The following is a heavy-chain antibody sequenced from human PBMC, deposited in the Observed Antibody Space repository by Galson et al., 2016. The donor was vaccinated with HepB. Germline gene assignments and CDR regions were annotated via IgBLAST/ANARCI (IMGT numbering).Heavy chain of an antibody. CDR1: GFTFSDFG. CDR2: IWYDGSNK. J-gene: IGHJ6*02. V-gene: IGHV3-33*01. CDR3: ARFGGSLGMDV. D-gene: IGHD2-15*01. Sequence: LRLSCAPSGFTFSDFGMHWVRQAPGKGLEWVALIWYDGSNKHYADSVKGRSTISRDNSKNTLYLQMNSLTAEDTAVYYCARFGGSLGMDVWGQGTTVTVSS.